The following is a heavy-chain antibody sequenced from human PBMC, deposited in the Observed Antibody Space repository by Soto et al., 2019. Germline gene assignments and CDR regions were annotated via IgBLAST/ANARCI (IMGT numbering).Heavy chain of an antibody. V-gene: IGHV4-59*01. CDR3: ARGRGSGSSFYYYGMDV. CDR1: GGSISSYY. J-gene: IGHJ6*02. Sequence: LSLTCTVSGGSISSYYWSWIRQPPGKGLEWIGYIYYSGSTNYNPSLKSRVTISVDTSKNQFSLKLSSVTAADTAVYYCARGRGSGSSFYYYGMDVWGQGTTGTVSS. CDR2: IYYSGST. D-gene: IGHD3-10*01.